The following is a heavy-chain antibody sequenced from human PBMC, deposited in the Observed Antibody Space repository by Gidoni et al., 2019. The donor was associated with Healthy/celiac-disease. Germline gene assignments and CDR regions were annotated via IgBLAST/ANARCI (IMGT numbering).Heavy chain of an antibody. CDR1: GYSFTSYW. V-gene: IGHV5-51*01. D-gene: IGHD5-12*01. J-gene: IGHJ4*02. CDR3: ARQSCRDGYNFQFDY. Sequence: EAQLVQSGAEVKKPGESLKISCKGSGYSFTSYWIGWVRQMPGKGLEWMGIIYPGDSDTRYSPSFQGQVTISADKSISTAYLQWSSLKASDTAMYYCARQSCRDGYNFQFDYWGQGTLVTVSS. CDR2: IYPGDSDT.